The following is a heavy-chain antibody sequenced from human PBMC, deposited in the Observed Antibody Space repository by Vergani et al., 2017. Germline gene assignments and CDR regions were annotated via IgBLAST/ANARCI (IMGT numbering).Heavy chain of an antibody. D-gene: IGHD2-2*01. CDR3: ARVRYCSSTSCYQYYFDY. CDR2: IYYSGST. Sequence: QLQLQESGPGLVKPSETLSLTCTVSGVSIGSNSYYWSWIRQPPGKGLEWIGYIYYSGSTYYNPSLKSRVTISVDTSKNQFSLKLSSVTAADTAVYYCARVRYCSSTSCYQYYFDYWGQGTLVTVSS. CDR1: GVSIGSNSYY. V-gene: IGHV4-30-4*01. J-gene: IGHJ4*02.